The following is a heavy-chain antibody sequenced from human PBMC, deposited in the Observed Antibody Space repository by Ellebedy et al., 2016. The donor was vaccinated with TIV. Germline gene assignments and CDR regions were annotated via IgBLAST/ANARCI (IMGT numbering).Heavy chain of an antibody. CDR1: GGSFSGYY. J-gene: IGHJ4*02. V-gene: IGHV4-34*01. Sequence: MPSETLSLTCAVYGGSFSGYYWSWIRQPPGKGLEWIGEINHSGSTNYNPSLKSRVTISVDTSKNQFSLKLSSVTAADTAVYYCAMVSDCGGDCWVDYWGQGTLVTVSS. CDR3: AMVSDCGGDCWVDY. CDR2: INHSGST. D-gene: IGHD2-21*02.